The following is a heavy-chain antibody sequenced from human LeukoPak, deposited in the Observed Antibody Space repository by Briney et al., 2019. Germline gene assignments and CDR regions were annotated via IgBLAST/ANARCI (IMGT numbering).Heavy chain of an antibody. Sequence: ASVKVPCKASGYTFTSYAMHWVRQAPGQRLEWMGWINAGNGNTKYSQKFQGGVTITRDTSASTAYMELSSLRSEDTAVYYCARDSPIVVVTAKHFDYWGQGTLVTVSS. V-gene: IGHV1-3*01. CDR3: ARDSPIVVVTAKHFDY. J-gene: IGHJ4*02. CDR1: GYTFTSYA. D-gene: IGHD2-21*02. CDR2: INAGNGNT.